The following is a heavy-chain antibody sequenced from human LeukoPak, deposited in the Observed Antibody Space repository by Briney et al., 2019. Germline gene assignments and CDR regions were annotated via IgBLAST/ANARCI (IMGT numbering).Heavy chain of an antibody. CDR2: ISGSGGTT. J-gene: IGHJ4*02. CDR3: AKDGYYESSGYSYFDY. D-gene: IGHD3-22*01. CDR1: GFTFSSYW. V-gene: IGHV3-23*01. Sequence: GGSLRLSCAASGFTFSSYWMHWVRQAPGKGLEWVSAISGSGGTTHYADSVKGRFTISRDNSKNTLSLQMNSLRAEDTAVYYCAKDGYYESSGYSYFDYWGQGTLVTVSS.